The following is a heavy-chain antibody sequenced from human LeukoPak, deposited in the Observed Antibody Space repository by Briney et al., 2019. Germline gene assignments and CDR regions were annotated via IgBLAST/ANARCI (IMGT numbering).Heavy chain of an antibody. CDR2: ISSGSSAI. Sequence: PGGSLRLSCAASGFTFSSYSMNWVRQAPGKGLERVSYISSGSSAIYYADSVKARFTISRDNAKNSLYLQMNSLRDDDTAVYYCVRDGSGSYYKYFQHWGQGTLVTVSS. CDR3: VRDGSGSYYKYFQH. CDR1: GFTFSSYS. V-gene: IGHV3-48*02. D-gene: IGHD3-10*01. J-gene: IGHJ1*01.